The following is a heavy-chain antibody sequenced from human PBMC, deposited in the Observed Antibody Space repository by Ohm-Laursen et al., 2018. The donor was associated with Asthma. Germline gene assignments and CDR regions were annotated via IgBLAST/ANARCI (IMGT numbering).Heavy chain of an antibody. CDR1: GYTFTSYA. J-gene: IGHJ6*02. CDR3: ARADITMVQGVIITLHMDV. Sequence: GASVKVSCKASGYTFTSYAMNWVRQAPGQGLEWMGWINTNTGNPTYAQGFTGRFVFSLDTSVSTAYLQISSLKAEDTAVYYCARADITMVQGVIITLHMDVWGQGTTVTVSS. CDR2: INTNTGNP. V-gene: IGHV7-4-1*02. D-gene: IGHD3-10*01.